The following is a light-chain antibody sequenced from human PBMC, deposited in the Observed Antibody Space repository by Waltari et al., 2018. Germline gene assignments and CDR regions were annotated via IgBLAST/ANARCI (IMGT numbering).Light chain of an antibody. J-gene: IGLJ1*01. Sequence: QSALSQPASVSGSPGQSLTITCTGARTDLASYNLSAWYQNHPNRAPKLIIYEATKRPSGISHRFSGAKSGATASLRISGLQADDEADYYCCSYTGSSTSYGCGGGTKVTVL. V-gene: IGLV2-23*01. CDR2: EAT. CDR1: RTDLASYNL. CDR3: CSYTGSSTSYG.